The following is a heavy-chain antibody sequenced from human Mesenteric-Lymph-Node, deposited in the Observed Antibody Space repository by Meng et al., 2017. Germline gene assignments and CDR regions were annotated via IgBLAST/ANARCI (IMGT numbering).Heavy chain of an antibody. J-gene: IGHJ4*02. V-gene: IGHV1-69*06. CDR2: IIPIFGTT. CDR3: ARDLYDSSGYYLKYFHY. D-gene: IGHD3-22*01. CDR1: GYTFTNYA. Sequence: SVKVSCKASGYTFTNYAMNWVRQAPGQGLEWMGGIIPIFGTTTYAQKFQGRVTITADTSTRTSYMELSSLRSEDTAVYYCARDLYDSSGYYLKYFHYWGQGTLVTVSS.